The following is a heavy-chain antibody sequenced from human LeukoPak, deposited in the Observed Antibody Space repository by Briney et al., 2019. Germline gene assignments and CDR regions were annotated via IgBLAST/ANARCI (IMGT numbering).Heavy chain of an antibody. D-gene: IGHD2-2*01. J-gene: IGHJ6*02. CDR3: ARDFVVVPTDNYGAHYYYYYGMDV. CDR1: GFTFSSYA. CDR2: ISYDGSNK. Sequence: GGSLRLSCAASGFTFSSYAMHWVRQAPGKGLEWVAVISYDGSNKYYADSVKGRFTISRDNSKNTLYLQMNSLRAEDTAVYYCARDFVVVPTDNYGAHYYYYYGMDVWGQGTTVTVSS. V-gene: IGHV3-30-3*01.